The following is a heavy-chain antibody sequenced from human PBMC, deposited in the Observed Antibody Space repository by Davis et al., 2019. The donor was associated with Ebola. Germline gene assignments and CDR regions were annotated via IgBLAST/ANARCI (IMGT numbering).Heavy chain of an antibody. CDR3: ARSTVVTPFDY. D-gene: IGHD4-23*01. CDR1: GGTFSTYA. J-gene: IGHJ4*02. V-gene: IGHV1-69*13. Sequence: AASVKVSCKASGGTFSTYAISWVRQAPGQGLEWMGGIIPIFGTANYAQKFQGRVTITADESTSTAYMELSSLRSEDTAVYYCARSTVVTPFDYWGQGTLVTVSS. CDR2: IIPIFGTA.